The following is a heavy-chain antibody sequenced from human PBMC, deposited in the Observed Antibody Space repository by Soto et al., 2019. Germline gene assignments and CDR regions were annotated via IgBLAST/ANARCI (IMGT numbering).Heavy chain of an antibody. J-gene: IGHJ4*02. CDR3: ARNVYDYVWGSSVDY. D-gene: IGHD3-16*01. V-gene: IGHV1-24*01. Sequence: ASVKVSCKVSGYTLTELSMNWVRQAPGKGLEWMGGFDPEDGETNYAQKFQGRVTITADESTSTAYMELSSLRSEDTAVYYCARNVYDYVWGSSVDYWGQGTLVTVSS. CDR1: GYTLTELS. CDR2: FDPEDGET.